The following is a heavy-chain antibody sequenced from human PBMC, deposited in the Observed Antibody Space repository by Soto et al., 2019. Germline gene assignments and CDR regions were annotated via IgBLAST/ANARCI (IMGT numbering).Heavy chain of an antibody. J-gene: IGHJ6*02. CDR1: GGTFSSYA. Sequence: SSLKVSCQASGGTFSSYAISGVRQDTGQGLEWMGGIIPIFGTANYAQKFQGRVTITADESTSTAYMELSSLRSEDTAVYYCARLAVAGTGGYYYGMDVRGQGPTVTVS. D-gene: IGHD6-19*01. CDR2: IIPIFGTA. V-gene: IGHV1-69*13. CDR3: ARLAVAGTGGYYYGMDV.